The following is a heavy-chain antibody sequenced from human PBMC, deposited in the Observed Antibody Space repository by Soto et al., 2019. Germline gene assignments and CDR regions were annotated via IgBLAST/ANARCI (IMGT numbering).Heavy chain of an antibody. CDR3: TRVLGYTFEPGKTRYYAMDV. Sequence: QVQLVQSGAEVKKPGSSVTVSCKTSGGTFSKAAINWVRQAPGQGLEWMGLLIPVFGSPIYAQKFQGRIRITADESTSTAFMDLSSLRSDDTAVYYCTRVLGYTFEPGKTRYYAMDVWGQGTTVSVSS. J-gene: IGHJ6*02. CDR1: GGTFSKAA. V-gene: IGHV1-69*01. CDR2: LIPVFGSP. D-gene: IGHD5-18*01.